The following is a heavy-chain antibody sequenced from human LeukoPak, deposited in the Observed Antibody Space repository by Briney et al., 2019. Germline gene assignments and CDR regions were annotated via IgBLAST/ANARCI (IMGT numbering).Heavy chain of an antibody. J-gene: IGHJ4*02. V-gene: IGHV4-59*08. CDR3: ARVAGATFPNYFDY. Sequence: SETLSLTCTVSGGSISSNYWSWLRQPPGKGLEWIGSIYHSGSTYYNPSLKSRVTISVDTSKNQFSLKLSSVTAADTAVYYCARVAGATFPNYFDYWGQGTLVTVSS. CDR2: IYHSGST. D-gene: IGHD1-26*01. CDR1: GGSISSNY.